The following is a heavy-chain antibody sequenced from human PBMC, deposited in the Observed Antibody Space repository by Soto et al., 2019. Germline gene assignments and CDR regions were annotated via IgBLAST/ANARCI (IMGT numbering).Heavy chain of an antibody. CDR3: AKDESNSNPLYYFDY. CDR1: GFTFSIYA. J-gene: IGHJ4*02. D-gene: IGHD4-4*01. CDR2: LSASSDNT. Sequence: LRLSCAASGFTFSIYAMTWVRQAPGKGLEWVSSLSASSDNTYYADSVKGRFTISRDNSKNTLYLQMNSLRAEDTAVYYCAKDESNSNPLYYFDYWGQGTLVTVSS. V-gene: IGHV3-23*01.